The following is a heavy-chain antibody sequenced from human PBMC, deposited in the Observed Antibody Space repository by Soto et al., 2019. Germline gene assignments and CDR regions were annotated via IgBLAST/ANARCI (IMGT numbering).Heavy chain of an antibody. CDR1: GFTFSNYA. D-gene: IGHD5-12*01. Sequence: PGGSLRLSCAAPGFTFSNYAMDWVRQAPGKGLEWVAAISYDGSNKYYADSVKGRFAISRDNSKNTLYLQMNSLRAEDTAVYYCARGRHGYNFDAFDIWGQGTMVTVSS. CDR3: ARGRHGYNFDAFDI. V-gene: IGHV3-30*09. J-gene: IGHJ3*02. CDR2: ISYDGSNK.